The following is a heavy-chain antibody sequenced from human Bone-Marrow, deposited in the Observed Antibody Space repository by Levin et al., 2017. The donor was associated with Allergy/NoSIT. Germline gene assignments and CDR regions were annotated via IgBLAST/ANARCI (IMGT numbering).Heavy chain of an antibody. CDR2: IYYSGST. D-gene: IGHD1-26*01. CDR1: GGSISSSSYY. Sequence: SETLSLTCTVSGGSISSSSYYWDWIRQPPGKGLEWIGSIYYSGSTYYNPSLKSRVTISVDTSKNQFSLKLSSVIAADTAVYYCARRVGATNLFDYWGQGTLVTVSS. V-gene: IGHV4-39*01. CDR3: ARRVGATNLFDY. J-gene: IGHJ4*02.